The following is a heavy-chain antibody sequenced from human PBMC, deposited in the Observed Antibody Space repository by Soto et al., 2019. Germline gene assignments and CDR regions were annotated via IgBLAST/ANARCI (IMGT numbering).Heavy chain of an antibody. CDR3: ARGPDSSTGYYGPFEY. V-gene: IGHV4-31*03. CDR1: GGSISSPNFY. J-gene: IGHJ4*02. D-gene: IGHD3-9*01. CDR2: IYYNGTT. Sequence: SETLSLTCTVSGGSISSPNFYWSWIRQHPGKGLEWIGHIYYNGTTYYNPTLKSRVSISVDTSKNQFSLKIEDTAVYYCARGPDSSTGYYGPFEYWGQGTLVTVSS.